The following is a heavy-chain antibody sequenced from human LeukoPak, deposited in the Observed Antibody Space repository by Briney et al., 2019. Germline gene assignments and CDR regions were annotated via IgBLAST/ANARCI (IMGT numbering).Heavy chain of an antibody. J-gene: IGHJ4*02. CDR2: IYPGDSDT. CDR1: GYSFTSYW. V-gene: IGHV5-51*01. D-gene: IGHD3-16*01. CDR3: AINEGPAYDY. Sequence: GESLKISCKESGYSFTSYWLGWVRQMPGKGLEWVGIIYPGDSDTRYSPSFQGQVTISADKSISTAYLQWSSLTASDTAMYYCAINEGPAYDYWGQGTLVTVSS.